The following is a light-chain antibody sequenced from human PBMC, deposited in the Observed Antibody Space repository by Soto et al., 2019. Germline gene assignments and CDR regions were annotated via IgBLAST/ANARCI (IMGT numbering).Light chain of an antibody. Sequence: DFQMTQSPSSLSASVGDRVTITCRASQGIGNYLAWYQQKPGKVPHLLISAASTLQSGIPSRFSGSGSGTDFTLTISSLQPEDVATYYCQKYDSSPKTLGQGTKVDXK. V-gene: IGKV1-27*01. CDR3: QKYDSSPKT. CDR2: AAS. J-gene: IGKJ1*01. CDR1: QGIGNY.